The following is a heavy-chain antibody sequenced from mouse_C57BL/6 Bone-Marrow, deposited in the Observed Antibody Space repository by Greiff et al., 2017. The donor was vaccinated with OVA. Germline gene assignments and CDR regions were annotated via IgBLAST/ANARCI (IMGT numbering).Heavy chain of an antibody. CDR1: GYTFTSYW. Sequence: QVQLQQPGTELVKPGASVKLSCKASGYTFTSYWMHWVKQRPVQGLEWIGNINPSNGGTNYNEKFKSKATLTVDKSSSTAYMKLSSLTSEDSAVYYCARSRGLGTAFAYWGQGTLVTVSA. CDR2: INPSNGGT. D-gene: IGHD4-1*01. CDR3: ARSRGLGTAFAY. V-gene: IGHV1-53*01. J-gene: IGHJ3*01.